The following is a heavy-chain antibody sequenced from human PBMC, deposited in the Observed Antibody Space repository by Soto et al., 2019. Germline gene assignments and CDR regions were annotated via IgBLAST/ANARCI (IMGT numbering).Heavy chain of an antibody. D-gene: IGHD1-1*01. CDR3: ARDKLERSPFSVPPSY. CDR2: IWYDGSNK. J-gene: IGHJ4*02. Sequence: GGSLRLSCAASGFTFSSYGMHWVRQAPGKGLEWVAVIWYDGSNKYYADSVKGRFTISRDNSKNTLYLQMNSLRAEDTAVYYCARDKLERSPFSVPPSYWGQGTLVTVSS. CDR1: GFTFSSYG. V-gene: IGHV3-33*01.